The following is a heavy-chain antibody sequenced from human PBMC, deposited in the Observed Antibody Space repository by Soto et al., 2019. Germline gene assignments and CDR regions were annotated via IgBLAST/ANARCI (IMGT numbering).Heavy chain of an antibody. CDR2: ISYDGSNK. D-gene: IGHD2-2*01. CDR3: ARDLRTNGGS. J-gene: IGHJ5*02. Sequence: PGGSLRLSCAASGFTFSSYAMHWVRQAPGKGLEWVAVISYDGSNKYYADSVKGRFTISRDNSKNTLYLQMNSLRAEDTAVYYCARDLRTNGGSWGQGTLVTVSS. V-gene: IGHV3-30-3*01. CDR1: GFTFSSYA.